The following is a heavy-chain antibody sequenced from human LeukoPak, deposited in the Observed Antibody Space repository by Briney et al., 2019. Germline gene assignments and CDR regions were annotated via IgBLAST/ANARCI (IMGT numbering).Heavy chain of an antibody. Sequence: PSETLPLSCTVSGVSISGDYWNWIRQPPGKGLEWIGYIYSSGSTNYNPSLKNRVTISVDTSKNQFSLKLSSVTAADTAVYYCARGYGDYDYWGQGTLVTVSS. J-gene: IGHJ4*02. CDR2: IYSSGST. CDR1: GVSISGDY. D-gene: IGHD4-17*01. CDR3: ARGYGDYDY. V-gene: IGHV4-59*01.